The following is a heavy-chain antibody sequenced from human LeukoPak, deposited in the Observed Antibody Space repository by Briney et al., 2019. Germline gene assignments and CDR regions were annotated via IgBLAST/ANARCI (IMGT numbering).Heavy chain of an antibody. J-gene: IGHJ4*02. D-gene: IGHD3-22*01. Sequence: PGGSLRLSCAASGFTFSSYAMSWVRQAPGEGLEWVSAISGSGGSTYYADSVKGRFTISRDNSKNTLYLQMNSLRAEDTAVYYCAKSIPYYYDSSGYYFDYWGQGTLVTVSS. CDR2: ISGSGGST. V-gene: IGHV3-23*01. CDR3: AKSIPYYYDSSGYYFDY. CDR1: GFTFSSYA.